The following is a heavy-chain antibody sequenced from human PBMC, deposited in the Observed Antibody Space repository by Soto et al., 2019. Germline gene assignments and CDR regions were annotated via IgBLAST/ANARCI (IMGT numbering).Heavy chain of an antibody. V-gene: IGHV3-30*18. J-gene: IGHJ4*02. CDR2: ISYDGSNK. CDR1: GFTFSSYG. D-gene: IGHD6-19*01. Sequence: GGSLRLSCAASGFTFSSYGMHWVRQAPGKGLEWMAVISYDGSNKYYADSVKGRFTISRDNSKNTLYLQMNSLRAEDTAVYYCAKDQEDASGWYYFDYWGQGTLVTVSS. CDR3: AKDQEDASGWYYFDY.